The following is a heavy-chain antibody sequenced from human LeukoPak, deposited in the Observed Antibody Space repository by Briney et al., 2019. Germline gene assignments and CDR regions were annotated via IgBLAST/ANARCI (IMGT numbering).Heavy chain of an antibody. CDR1: GGSISSHC. CDR2: MCNDGTT. D-gene: IGHD6-19*01. Sequence: SETLSLTCAASGGSISSHCWTWIREPPRKGLDWIAYMCNDGTTDSNPSLKSRLTMSLDTSKNQFFLDLRSVTAADTAVYYCARLYYHSSGWIDFWGQGTLVTVSS. CDR3: ARLYYHSSGWIDF. J-gene: IGHJ4*02. V-gene: IGHV4-59*11.